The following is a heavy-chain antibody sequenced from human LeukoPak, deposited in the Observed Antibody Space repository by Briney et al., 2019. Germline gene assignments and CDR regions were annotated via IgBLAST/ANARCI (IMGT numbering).Heavy chain of an antibody. CDR1: GFTFSSYG. J-gene: IGHJ4*02. D-gene: IGHD3-22*01. V-gene: IGHV3-33*05. Sequence: GGSLRLSCAASGFTFSSYGMHWVRQAPGKGLEWVAVISYNGSNKYYADSVKGRFTISRDNSKNTLYLQMNSLKTEDTAVYYCTTASTGVTYYYDSSGYPKLFDYWGQGTLVTVSS. CDR3: TTASTGVTYYYDSSGYPKLFDY. CDR2: ISYNGSNK.